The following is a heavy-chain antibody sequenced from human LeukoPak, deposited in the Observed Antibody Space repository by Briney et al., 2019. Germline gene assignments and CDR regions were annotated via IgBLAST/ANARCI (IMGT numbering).Heavy chain of an antibody. J-gene: IGHJ3*02. CDR3: AREYCSGGTCYWGAFDI. V-gene: IGHV3-21*01. D-gene: IGHD2-15*01. CDR2: LGSSSGYI. Sequence: GVSLRLSCVASGFTFSSYSMNWVRQAPGKGLEWVSILGSSSGYINYADSVRGRVTISRDNAKNSLYLQVNSLRAEDTAVYYCAREYCSGGTCYWGAFDIWGQGTMVTVSS. CDR1: GFTFSSYS.